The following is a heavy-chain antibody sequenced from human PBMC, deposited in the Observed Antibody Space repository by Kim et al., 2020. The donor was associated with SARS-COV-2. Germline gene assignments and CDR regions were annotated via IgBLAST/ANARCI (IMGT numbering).Heavy chain of an antibody. Sequence: GGSLRLSCAASGFTFSGYGMHWVRQAPGKGLEWVAVIWNDGSNKNYADSVKGRFTISRDNSENTQYLQINSLRAEDTAVYYCVRDGITGTTEAFDIWGQGTMVTVSS. CDR2: IWNDGSNK. J-gene: IGHJ3*02. CDR1: GFTFSGYG. D-gene: IGHD1-7*01. V-gene: IGHV3-33*01. CDR3: VRDGITGTTEAFDI.